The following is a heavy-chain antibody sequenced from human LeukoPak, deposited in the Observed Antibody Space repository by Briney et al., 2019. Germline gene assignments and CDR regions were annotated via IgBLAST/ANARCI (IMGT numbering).Heavy chain of an antibody. Sequence: GGSLRLSCAASGFTFSSYAMHWVRQAPGKGLEWVAVISYDGSNKYYADSVKGRFTISRDNSKNTLYLQMNSLRAEDTAVYYCASGLLWFGELFYGMAVWGQGTTVTVSS. J-gene: IGHJ6*02. CDR2: ISYDGSNK. V-gene: IGHV3-30*04. D-gene: IGHD3-10*01. CDR1: GFTFSSYA. CDR3: ASGLLWFGELFYGMAV.